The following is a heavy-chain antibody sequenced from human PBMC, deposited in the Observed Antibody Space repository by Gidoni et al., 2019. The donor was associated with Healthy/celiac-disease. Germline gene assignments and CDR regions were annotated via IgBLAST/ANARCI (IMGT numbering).Heavy chain of an antibody. D-gene: IGHD2-21*02. V-gene: IGHV3-66*01. Sequence: EVQLVESGGGLVQPGGSLRLSCAASGFTVSSNYMSWVRQAPGKGLEWVSVIYSGGSTYYADPVKGRFTISRDNSKNKLYLQMNSLRAEDTAVYYCARELAYCGGDCYSSLGYWGQGTLVTVSS. J-gene: IGHJ4*02. CDR1: GFTVSSNY. CDR3: ARELAYCGGDCYSSLGY. CDR2: IYSGGST.